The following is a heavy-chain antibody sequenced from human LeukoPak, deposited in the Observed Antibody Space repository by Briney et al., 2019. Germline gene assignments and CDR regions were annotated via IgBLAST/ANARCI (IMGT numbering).Heavy chain of an antibody. V-gene: IGHV3-23*01. CDR3: AKFHTPAYYFDY. J-gene: IGHJ4*02. Sequence: PGGSLRLSCAASGFIFSSYAMSWVRQAPGKGLEWVSAISGSGGSTYYADSVKGRFTISRDNSKNTLYLQMNSLRAEDTAVYYCAKFHTPAYYFDYWGQGTLVTVSS. CDR1: GFIFSSYA. CDR2: ISGSGGST.